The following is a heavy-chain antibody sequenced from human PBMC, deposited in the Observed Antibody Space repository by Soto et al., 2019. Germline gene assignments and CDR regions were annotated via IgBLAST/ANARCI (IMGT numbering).Heavy chain of an antibody. D-gene: IGHD6-13*01. J-gene: IGHJ4*02. Sequence: QVQLQESGPGLVKPSGTLSLTCAVSGGSITSGYWWSWVRQPPGEGLEWIADVYHRGSTNYNPSLRSRLTISVDKSKNQCALRLSSVTAAGTAVDYCARRRDSTSWIFGYWGQGTPVTVFS. V-gene: IGHV4-4*02. CDR3: ARRRDSTSWIFGY. CDR2: VYHRGST. CDR1: GGSITSGYW.